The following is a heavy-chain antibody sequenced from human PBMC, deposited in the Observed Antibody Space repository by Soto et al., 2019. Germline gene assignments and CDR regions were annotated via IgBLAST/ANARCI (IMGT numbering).Heavy chain of an antibody. CDR1: GGSVSSGSYY. V-gene: IGHV4-61*01. D-gene: IGHD5-12*01. J-gene: IGHJ4*02. Sequence: PSETLSLTCTVSGGSVSSGSYYWSWIRQPPGKGLEWIGYIYYSGSTNYSPSLKSRVTISVDTSKNQFSLKLSSVTAADTAVYYCARVAGHGYPAYFDYWGQGTLVTFSS. CDR3: ARVAGHGYPAYFDY. CDR2: IYYSGST.